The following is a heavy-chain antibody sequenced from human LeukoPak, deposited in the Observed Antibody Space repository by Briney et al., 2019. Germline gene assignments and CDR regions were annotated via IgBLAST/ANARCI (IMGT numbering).Heavy chain of an antibody. CDR2: INWNGGST. Sequence: GGSLRLSCAASGFTFDDYGMSWVRQAPGKGLEWVSGINWNGGSTGYADSVKGRFTISRDNAKNSLYLQMNSLRAEDTALYYCARDQYYGSGSYYTFLYDYWGQGTLVTVSS. D-gene: IGHD3-10*01. J-gene: IGHJ4*02. CDR3: ARDQYYGSGSYYTFLYDY. V-gene: IGHV3-20*04. CDR1: GFTFDDYG.